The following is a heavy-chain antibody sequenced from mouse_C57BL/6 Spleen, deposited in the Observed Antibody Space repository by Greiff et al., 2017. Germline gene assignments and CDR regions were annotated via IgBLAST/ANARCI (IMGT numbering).Heavy chain of an antibody. Sequence: QVQLQQSGPELVKPGASVKISCKASGYAFSSSWMNWVQQRPGKGLEWIGRIYPGDGDTNYNGKFKGKATLTADKSASTAYMQLSSLTTEDSAVYCCARSITTGYFDYWGQGTTLTVSS. CDR2: IYPGDGDT. D-gene: IGHD1-1*01. CDR1: GYAFSSSW. J-gene: IGHJ2*01. V-gene: IGHV1-82*01. CDR3: ARSITTGYFDY.